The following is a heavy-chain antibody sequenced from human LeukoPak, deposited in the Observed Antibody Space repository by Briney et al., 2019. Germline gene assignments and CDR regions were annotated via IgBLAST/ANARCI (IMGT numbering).Heavy chain of an antibody. CDR3: ARRYGSGSYYNVYWFDP. J-gene: IGHJ5*02. CDR1: GGSFSGYY. Sequence: SETLSLTCAVYGGSFSGYYWSWIRQPPGKGLEWIGEINHSGSTNYNPSLKSRVTMSVDKSKNQFSLKLSSVTAADTAVYYCARRYGSGSYYNVYWFDPWGQGTLVTVSS. V-gene: IGHV4-34*01. D-gene: IGHD3-10*01. CDR2: INHSGST.